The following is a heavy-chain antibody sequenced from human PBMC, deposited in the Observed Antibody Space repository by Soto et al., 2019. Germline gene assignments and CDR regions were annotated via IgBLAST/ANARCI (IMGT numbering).Heavy chain of an antibody. V-gene: IGHV4-59*08. CDR2: IYYSGST. CDR1: GGSISSYY. Sequence: SETLSLTCTVSGGSISSYYWSWIRQPPGKGLEWIGYIYYSGSTNYNPSLKSRVTISVDTSKNQFSLKLSSVTAADTAVYYCARLEPGYFDYWGQGTLVTSPQ. J-gene: IGHJ4*02. CDR3: ARLEPGYFDY.